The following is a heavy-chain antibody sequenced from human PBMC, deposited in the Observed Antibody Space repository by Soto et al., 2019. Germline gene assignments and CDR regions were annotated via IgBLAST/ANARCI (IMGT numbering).Heavy chain of an antibody. J-gene: IGHJ6*02. D-gene: IGHD3-22*01. CDR3: ARDSSGYYGMDV. CDR2: IYSVGST. V-gene: IGHV3-53*01. CDR1: GFTVSSNY. Sequence: PRGSLRLSCAASGFTVSSNYMSCVRQAPGKGLEWVSVIYSVGSTYYADSVKGRFTITRDNSKNTLYLQMNSLRAEDTDVYYCARDSSGYYGMDVWGQGTMVTVSS.